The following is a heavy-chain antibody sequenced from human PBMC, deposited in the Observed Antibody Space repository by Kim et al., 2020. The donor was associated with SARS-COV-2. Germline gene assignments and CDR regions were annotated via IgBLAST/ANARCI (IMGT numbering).Heavy chain of an antibody. J-gene: IGHJ4*02. V-gene: IGHV3-23*01. Sequence: SVKGRFTISRDKSKNTLYLQMNSLRAEDTAVYYCAKSGGHYGSGSYYHDYWGQGTLVTVSS. CDR3: AKSGGHYGSGSYYHDY. D-gene: IGHD3-10*01.